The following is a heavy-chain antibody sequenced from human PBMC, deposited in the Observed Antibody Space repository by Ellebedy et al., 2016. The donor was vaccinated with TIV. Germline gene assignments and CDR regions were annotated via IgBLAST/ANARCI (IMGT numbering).Heavy chain of an antibody. CDR2: IKKDGSEK. CDR1: GFTFSRYW. CDR3: ARDRMEDAVAPDY. Sequence: PGGSLRLSCTASGFTFSRYWMTWVRQAPGKGLEWVANIKKDGSEKFYVDSVKGRFTISRDNAKNSLYLQMHSLRAEDTALYYCARDRMEDAVAPDYWGQGTLVTVSS. V-gene: IGHV3-7*03. D-gene: IGHD6-19*01. J-gene: IGHJ4*02.